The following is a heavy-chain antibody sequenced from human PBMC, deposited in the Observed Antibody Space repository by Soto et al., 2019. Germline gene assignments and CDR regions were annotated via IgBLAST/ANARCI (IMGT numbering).Heavy chain of an antibody. V-gene: IGHV3-23*01. CDR2: ISGSGGST. J-gene: IGHJ4*02. D-gene: IGHD2-2*02. Sequence: GGSLRLSCAASGFTFSDYYMSWIRQAPGKGLEWVSAISGSGGSTYYADSVKGRFTISRDNSKNTLYLQMNSLRAEDTAVYYCAKVSQPIVVVPAAIFVYFDYWGQGTLVTVSS. CDR1: GFTFSDYY. CDR3: AKVSQPIVVVPAAIFVYFDY.